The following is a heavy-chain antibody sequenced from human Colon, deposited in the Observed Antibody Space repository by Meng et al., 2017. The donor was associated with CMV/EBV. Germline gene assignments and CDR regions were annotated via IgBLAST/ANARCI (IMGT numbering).Heavy chain of an antibody. Sequence: SETLSLTCSVSGVAMSLYYWSWIRQAPGKGLEWIGHIYESGTTEYNPSLESRVTISADTSKNEFSLKLRSVTAADTAVYYCARQRRRINLLKGNEADFHGDMDVWGQGTTVTVSS. D-gene: IGHD3-10*01. V-gene: IGHV4-59*08. J-gene: IGHJ6*02. CDR3: ARQRRRINLLKGNEADFHGDMDV. CDR2: IYESGTT. CDR1: GVAMSLYY.